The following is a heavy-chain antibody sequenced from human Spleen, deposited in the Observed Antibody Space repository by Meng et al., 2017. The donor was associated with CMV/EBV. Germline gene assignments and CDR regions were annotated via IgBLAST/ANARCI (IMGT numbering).Heavy chain of an antibody. CDR3: ARDSIVVVPAARSYYYYYGMDV. Sequence: GESLKISCAASGFTFSSYWMHWVRQAPGKGLVWVSRINSDGSSTSYADSVKGRFTISRDNAKNTLYLQMNSLRAEDTAVYYCARDSIVVVPAARSYYYYYGMDVWGQGTTVTVSS. V-gene: IGHV3-74*01. CDR2: INSDGSST. CDR1: GFTFSSYW. D-gene: IGHD2-2*01. J-gene: IGHJ6*02.